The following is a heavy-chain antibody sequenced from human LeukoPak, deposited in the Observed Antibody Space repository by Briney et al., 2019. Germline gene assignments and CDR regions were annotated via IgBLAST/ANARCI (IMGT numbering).Heavy chain of an antibody. CDR1: GGTFSSYA. CDR3: ARDLGTMVRGVTLDY. D-gene: IGHD3-10*01. V-gene: IGHV1-69*04. J-gene: IGHJ4*02. Sequence: SVKVSCKASGGTFSSYAISWVRQAPGQGLEWMGRIIPILGIANYARKFQGRVTITADKSTSTAYMELSSLRSEDTAVYYCARDLGTMVRGVTLDYWGQGTLVTVSS. CDR2: IIPILGIA.